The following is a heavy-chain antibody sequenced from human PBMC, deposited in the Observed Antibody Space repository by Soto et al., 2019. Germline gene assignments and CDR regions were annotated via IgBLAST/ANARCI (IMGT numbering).Heavy chain of an antibody. Sequence: NPSETLSLTCAVFGGSFSGYYWSWIRQPPGKGLEWIGEINHSGSTNYNPSLKSRVTISVDTSKNQFSLKLSSVTAADTAVYYCARVSGIYYYGMDVWGQGTTVTVSS. D-gene: IGHD3-10*01. CDR3: ARVSGIYYYGMDV. J-gene: IGHJ6*02. V-gene: IGHV4-34*01. CDR1: GGSFSGYY. CDR2: INHSGST.